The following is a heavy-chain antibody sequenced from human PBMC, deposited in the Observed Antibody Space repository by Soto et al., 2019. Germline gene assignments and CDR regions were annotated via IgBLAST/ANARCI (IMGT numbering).Heavy chain of an antibody. D-gene: IGHD3-9*01. J-gene: IGHJ6*02. CDR1: GFTFSSYA. CDR3: AKVRYDILTGYYHPLYYYYGMDV. Sequence: GGSLRLSCAASGFTFSSYAMSWVRQAPGKGLEWVSAISGSGGSTYYADSVKGRFTTSRDNSKNTLYLQMNSLRAEDTAVYYCAKVRYDILTGYYHPLYYYYGMDVWGQGTTVTVSS. V-gene: IGHV3-23*01. CDR2: ISGSGGST.